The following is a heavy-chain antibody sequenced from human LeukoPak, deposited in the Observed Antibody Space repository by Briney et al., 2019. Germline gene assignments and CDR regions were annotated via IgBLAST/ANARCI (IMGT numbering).Heavy chain of an antibody. Sequence: PGGSLRLSCAASGFTFNDYAMSWVRQVPGTGLEWVSTISGSAGSTYYADSVKGRFIISRDNSKNTLYMQMNSLRVEDTAVYYCAKVHYSSSWFDVFDVWGQGTMVTVSS. CDR2: ISGSAGST. V-gene: IGHV3-23*01. D-gene: IGHD6-13*01. CDR1: GFTFNDYA. J-gene: IGHJ3*01. CDR3: AKVHYSSSWFDVFDV.